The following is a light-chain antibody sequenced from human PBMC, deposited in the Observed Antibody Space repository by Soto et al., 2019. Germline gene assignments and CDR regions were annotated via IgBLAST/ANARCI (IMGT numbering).Light chain of an antibody. CDR2: GAS. CDR1: QSVSSSY. CDR3: QQYGRSPWT. V-gene: IGKV3-20*01. J-gene: IGKJ1*01. Sequence: EIVLTQSLGTLSLSPGERATLSCRARQSVSSSYLAWYQQKPGQAPRLLIYGASSRATGIPDRFSGSGSGTDFTLTISRLEPDDFSVYCCQQYGRSPWTFGQGTKVEIK.